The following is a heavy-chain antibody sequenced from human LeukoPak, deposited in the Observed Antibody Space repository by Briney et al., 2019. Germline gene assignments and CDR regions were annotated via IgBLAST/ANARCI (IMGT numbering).Heavy chain of an antibody. CDR3: ARDTLRYYYDSSGYYYPANGMDV. J-gene: IGHJ6*02. CDR1: GFTFSSYS. Sequence: GGSLRLSCAASGFTFSSYSMNWVRQAPGKGLEWVSSISSSSSYIYYADSVKGRFTISRDNAKNSLHLQMNSLRAEDTAVYYCARDTLRYYYDSSGYYYPANGMDVWGQGTTVTVSS. CDR2: ISSSSSYI. D-gene: IGHD3-22*01. V-gene: IGHV3-21*01.